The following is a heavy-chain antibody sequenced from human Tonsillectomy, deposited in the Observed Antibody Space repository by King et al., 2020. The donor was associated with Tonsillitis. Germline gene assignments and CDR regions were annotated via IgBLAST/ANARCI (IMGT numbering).Heavy chain of an antibody. J-gene: IGHJ6*03. V-gene: IGHV4-59*01. CDR1: GGSISSYY. CDR2: IYYSGST. Sequence: VQLQESGPGLVKPSETLSLTCTVSGGSISSYYWSWIRQPPGKGLEWIGYIYYSGSTNYNPSLESRVTISVDTSKNQLSLKLTSVTAADTAVYYFARDFRYYDSSGTSYYYYYMDVWGKGTTVTVSS. D-gene: IGHD3-22*01. CDR3: ARDFRYYDSSGTSYYYYYMDV.